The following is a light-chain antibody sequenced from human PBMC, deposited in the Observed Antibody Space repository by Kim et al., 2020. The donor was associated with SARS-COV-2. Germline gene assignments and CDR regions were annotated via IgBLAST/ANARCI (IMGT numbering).Light chain of an antibody. Sequence: WTAGERATLTGRASQIVSSNDLAWYHQKPGQGPRLHVHGAASRATGIPDRFSGSGSGTDFTLTISRLEPEDFAVYYWQQYGSSPTFGQGTKVDIK. CDR2: GAA. CDR3: QQYGSSPT. V-gene: IGKV3-20*01. J-gene: IGKJ1*01. CDR1: QIVSSND.